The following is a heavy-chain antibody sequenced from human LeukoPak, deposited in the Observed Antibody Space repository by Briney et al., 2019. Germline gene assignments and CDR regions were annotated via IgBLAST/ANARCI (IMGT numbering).Heavy chain of an antibody. D-gene: IGHD2-2*01. J-gene: IGHJ4*02. Sequence: PGGSLRLSCVASGFTFSSYAMSWVRQAPGKGLEWVSAISGSGGSTYYADSVKGRFTISRDNSKNTLYLQMNSLRADDTAVYYWAKDSPLYCSSTSCYYNYWGQGTLVTVSS. CDR3: AKDSPLYCSSTSCYYNY. CDR1: GFTFSSYA. CDR2: ISGSGGST. V-gene: IGHV3-23*01.